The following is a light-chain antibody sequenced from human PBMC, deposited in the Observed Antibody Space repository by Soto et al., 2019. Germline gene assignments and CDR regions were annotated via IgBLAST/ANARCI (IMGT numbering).Light chain of an antibody. CDR2: GDR. Sequence: QSVLTQAPSVSGAPGQRVTIPCTGSLSNIGAGFNVHWFQQVPGTAPKLLIYGDRNRPSGVPARFSASTSGTSASLAIAGLQAEDEADYYCQSYDSDLSGTVFGTGTRSPS. J-gene: IGLJ1*01. CDR1: LSNIGAGFN. V-gene: IGLV1-40*01. CDR3: QSYDSDLSGTV.